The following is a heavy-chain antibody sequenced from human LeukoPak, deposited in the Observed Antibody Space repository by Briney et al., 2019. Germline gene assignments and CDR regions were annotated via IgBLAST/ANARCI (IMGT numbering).Heavy chain of an antibody. J-gene: IGHJ1*01. Sequence: GGSLRLSCEGSGFTFSNYWMGWVRQAPGKGLQWVANIKTDGSEKYYVDSVKGRFTISRDNARNSLYLQMNSLRAEDTAVYYCATYSSLNRREFQYWGQGTLLTVSS. CDR2: IKTDGSEK. D-gene: IGHD3-22*01. CDR3: ATYSSLNRREFQY. CDR1: GFTFSNYW. V-gene: IGHV3-7*01.